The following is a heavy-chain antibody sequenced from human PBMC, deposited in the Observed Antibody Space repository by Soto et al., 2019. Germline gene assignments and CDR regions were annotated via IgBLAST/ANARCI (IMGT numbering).Heavy chain of an antibody. CDR3: ARPPLPGYSIHFNS. J-gene: IGHJ4*02. CDR2: VYPRDSDT. Sequence: GESLKISCKASGYIFIDYWIGCVRQMPGKGLEWMGIVYPRDSDTRYSPSFQGQVTISADRSTGPAFLQWRSLKASDTALYYCARPPLPGYSIHFNSWGQGTLVTVSS. V-gene: IGHV5-51*01. D-gene: IGHD2-15*01. CDR1: GYIFIDYW.